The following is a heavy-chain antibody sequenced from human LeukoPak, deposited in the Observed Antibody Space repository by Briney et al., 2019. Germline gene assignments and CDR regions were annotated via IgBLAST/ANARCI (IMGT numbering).Heavy chain of an antibody. D-gene: IGHD3-3*01. CDR3: ARGYYDFWSGYYYGYYGMDV. CDR2: INPNSDGT. J-gene: IGHJ6*02. CDR1: GYTFTGYY. Sequence: ASVKVSCKASGYTFTGYYMHWVRQAPGQGLEWMGWINPNSDGTNYAQKFQGRVTMTRDTSISTAYMELSRLRSDDTAVYYCARGYYDFWSGYYYGYYGMDVWGQGTTVTVSS. V-gene: IGHV1-2*02.